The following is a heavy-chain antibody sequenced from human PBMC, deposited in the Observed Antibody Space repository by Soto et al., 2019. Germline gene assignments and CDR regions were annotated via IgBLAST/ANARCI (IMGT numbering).Heavy chain of an antibody. CDR2: INPNSSRT. CDR1: GYIFIRHY. CDR3: ARETGEAFDF. J-gene: IGHJ3*01. Sequence: GASVKVSCKASGYIFIRHYMHWVRQAPGQGLEWMGIINPNSSRTTYAQNFQGRVTMTRDTSTSTVYMELSSLRSEDTAMYYCARETGEAFDFWG. V-gene: IGHV1-46*03.